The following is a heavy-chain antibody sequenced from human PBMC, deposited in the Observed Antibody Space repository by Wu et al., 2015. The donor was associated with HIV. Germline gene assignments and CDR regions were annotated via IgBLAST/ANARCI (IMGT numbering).Heavy chain of an antibody. CDR2: IVVGSGNT. D-gene: IGHD3-9*01. V-gene: IGHV1-58*02. CDR1: GFTFTSSA. CDR3: AAASRYFDWLLGPDRDDAFDI. J-gene: IGHJ3*02. Sequence: QLVQSGAEVKKPGASVKVSCKASGFTFTSSAMQWVRQARGQRLEWIGWIVVGSGNTNYAQKFQERVTITRDMSTSTAYMELSSLRSEDTAVYYCAAASRYFDWLLGPDRDDAFDIWGQGTMVTVSS.